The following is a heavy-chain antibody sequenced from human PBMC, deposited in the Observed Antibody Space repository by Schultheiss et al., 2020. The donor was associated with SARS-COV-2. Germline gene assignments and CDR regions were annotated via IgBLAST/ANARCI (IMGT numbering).Heavy chain of an antibody. CDR1: GGSISSYY. Sequence: SQTLSLTCAVSGGSISSYYWSWIRQPPGKGLEWIGEINQSGSTNYNPSLKSRVTISVDTSKNQFSLKLSSVTAADTAVYYCARGVGIWFGELSAPWFDYWGQGTLVTVSS. CDR3: ARGVGIWFGELSAPWFDY. CDR2: INQSGST. D-gene: IGHD3-10*01. V-gene: IGHV4-34*01. J-gene: IGHJ4*02.